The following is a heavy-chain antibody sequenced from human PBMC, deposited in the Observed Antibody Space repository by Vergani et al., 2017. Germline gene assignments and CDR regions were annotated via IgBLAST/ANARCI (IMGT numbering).Heavy chain of an antibody. CDR2: ISSSSSTI. Sequence: EVQLVESGGGLVQPGGSLRLSCAASGFTFSSYSMNWVRQAPGKGLEWVSYISSSSSTIYYADSVKGRFTISRDNAKNSLYLQMNSLRAEDTAVYYCASPYYDFWSGYYTGFDYWGQGTLVTVSS. D-gene: IGHD3-3*01. CDR3: ASPYYDFWSGYYTGFDY. V-gene: IGHV3-48*01. J-gene: IGHJ4*02. CDR1: GFTFSSYS.